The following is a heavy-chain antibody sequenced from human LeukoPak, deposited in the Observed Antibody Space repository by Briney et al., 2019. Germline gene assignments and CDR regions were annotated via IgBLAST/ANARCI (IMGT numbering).Heavy chain of an antibody. Sequence: ASVTVSCKASGYTFTGYYMHWVRQAPGQGLEWMGWINPNSGGTNYAQKFQGWVTMTRDTSISTAYMELSRLRSDDTAVYYCARAQSWSYGSGSYGAYYYYYGMDVWGQGTTVTVSS. CDR2: INPNSGGT. V-gene: IGHV1-2*04. J-gene: IGHJ6*02. D-gene: IGHD3-10*01. CDR1: GYTFTGYY. CDR3: ARAQSWSYGSGSYGAYYYYYGMDV.